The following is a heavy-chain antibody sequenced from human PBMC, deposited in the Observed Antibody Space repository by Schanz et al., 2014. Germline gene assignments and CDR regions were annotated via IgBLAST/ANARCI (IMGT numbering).Heavy chain of an antibody. CDR3: AKDCPSDYGDHCFDF. D-gene: IGHD4-17*01. CDR1: GFTVSSNY. Sequence: EVQLVESGGGLIQPGGSLRLSCVASGFTVSSNYMSWVRQAPGKGLEWVSAISANDYDTYYAPSVKGRFTVSRDNSKNTVYLQMNSLRAEDTAVYYCAKDCPSDYGDHCFDFWGQGTLVAVSS. V-gene: IGHV3-23*04. J-gene: IGHJ4*02. CDR2: SANDYDT.